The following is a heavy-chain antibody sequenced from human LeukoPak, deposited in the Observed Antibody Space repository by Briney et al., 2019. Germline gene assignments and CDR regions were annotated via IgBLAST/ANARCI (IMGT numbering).Heavy chain of an antibody. CDR1: GFTFSNFG. J-gene: IGHJ4*02. CDR2: IWYDGGNK. V-gene: IGHV3-33*01. D-gene: IGHD2-21*02. Sequence: GGSLRLSCAASGFTFSNFGMHWVRQAPGKGLEWVAVIWYDGGNKYYGDSVKGRFTISRDNSKNTVYLQMNSLRAEDTGVYYCARDRLEAVTDDDYFDYWGQGTLVTVSS. CDR3: ARDRLEAVTDDDYFDY.